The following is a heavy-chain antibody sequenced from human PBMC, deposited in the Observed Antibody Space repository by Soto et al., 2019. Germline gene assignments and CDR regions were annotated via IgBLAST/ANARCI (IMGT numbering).Heavy chain of an antibody. V-gene: IGHV3-64*01. Sequence: QPGGSLRLSCAASGFTFSSYAMHWVRQAPGKGLEYVSAISSNGGSTYYANSVKGRFTISRDNSKNTLYLQMGSLRAEDMSVYYCARVYSGYDWGDAFDIWGQGTMVTVSS. J-gene: IGHJ3*02. D-gene: IGHD5-12*01. CDR3: ARVYSGYDWGDAFDI. CDR2: ISSNGGST. CDR1: GFTFSSYA.